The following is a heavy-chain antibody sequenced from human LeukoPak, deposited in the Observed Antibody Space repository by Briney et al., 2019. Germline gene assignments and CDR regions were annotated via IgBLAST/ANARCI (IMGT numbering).Heavy chain of an antibody. CDR1: GYTFTNYG. CDR3: AISQGSYYDTSGYLGGDY. Sequence: ASVKVSCKASGYTFTNYGIIWVRQAPGQGLEWMGWISAYSGNTNYAQKLQGRVTMTTETSTSTAYMELESLRSDDTAVYYCAISQGSYYDTSGYLGGDYWGQGTLVTVSS. J-gene: IGHJ4*02. V-gene: IGHV1-18*01. D-gene: IGHD3-22*01. CDR2: ISAYSGNT.